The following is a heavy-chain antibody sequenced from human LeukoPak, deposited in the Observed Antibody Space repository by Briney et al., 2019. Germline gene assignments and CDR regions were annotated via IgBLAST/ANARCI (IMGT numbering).Heavy chain of an antibody. V-gene: IGHV4-34*01. J-gene: IGHJ5*02. CDR2: INHSGST. CDR3: ARGLGRWLQLLGNWFDP. D-gene: IGHD5-12*01. Sequence: SETLSLTCAVYGGSFSGYYSSWIRQPPGKGLEWIGEINHSGSTNYNPSLKSRVTISVDTSKNQFSLKLSSVTAADTAVYYCARGLGRWLQLLGNWFDPWGQGTLVTVSS. CDR1: GGSFSGYY.